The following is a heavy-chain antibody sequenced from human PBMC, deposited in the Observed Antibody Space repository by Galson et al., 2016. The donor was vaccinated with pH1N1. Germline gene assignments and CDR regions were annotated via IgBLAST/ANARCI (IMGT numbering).Heavy chain of an antibody. CDR2: IDPSDGTT. Sequence: SVKVSCKASGYSVTRYYMHWVRQAPGQGLEWMGIIDPSDGTTTYSQKFQGRISLTRDTSTNSVHMELTTLRPDDSAAYFCARRYYFAYWGQGTLVPVSS. CDR3: ARRYYFAY. J-gene: IGHJ4*02. CDR1: GYSVTRYY. V-gene: IGHV1-46*01.